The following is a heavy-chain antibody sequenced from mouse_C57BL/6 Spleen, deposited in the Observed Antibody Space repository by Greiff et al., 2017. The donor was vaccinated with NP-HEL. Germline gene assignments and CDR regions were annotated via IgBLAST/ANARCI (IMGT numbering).Heavy chain of an antibody. D-gene: IGHD2-4*01. CDR2: IFPRDGST. CDR3: ARYSDYDEGHAMDY. CDR1: GYTFTSYD. V-gene: IGHV1-85*01. J-gene: IGHJ4*01. Sequence: VQLVASGPELVKPGASVKLSCKASGYTFTSYDINWVKQRPGQGLEWIGWIFPRDGSTKYNEKFKGKATLTVDTSSSTAYMELHSLTSEDSAVYFCARYSDYDEGHAMDYWGQGTSVTVSS.